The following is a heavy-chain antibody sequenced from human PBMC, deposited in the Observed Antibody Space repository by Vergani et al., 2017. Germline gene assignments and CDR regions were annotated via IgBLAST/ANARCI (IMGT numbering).Heavy chain of an antibody. D-gene: IGHD6-6*01. V-gene: IGHV3-30*18. CDR1: GFTFTNYG. J-gene: IGHJ4*02. CDR2: ISYDGSNK. Sequence: QVQLVESGGGVVQPGGSLRLSCAASGFTFTNYGMHWVRQAPGKGLEWVAVISYDGSNKYYADSVKGRFTISRDNSKNTLYLQMNSLRAEDTAVYYCAKDASSSSPRGADYWGQGTLVTVSS. CDR3: AKDASSSSPRGADY.